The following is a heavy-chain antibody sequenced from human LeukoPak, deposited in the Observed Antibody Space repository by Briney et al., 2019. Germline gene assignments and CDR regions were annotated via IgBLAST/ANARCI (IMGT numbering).Heavy chain of an antibody. CDR3: ARDPTDTQWLVRYYYYGMDV. D-gene: IGHD6-19*01. CDR2: ISGSGGST. CDR1: GFTFSSYA. V-gene: IGHV3-23*01. Sequence: QPGGSLRLSCAASGFTFSSYAMSWVRQAPGKGLEWVSAISGSGGSTYYADSVKGRFTITRDNSKNTLYLQMNSLRDEDTAVYYCARDPTDTQWLVRYYYYGMDVWGQGTTVTVSS. J-gene: IGHJ6*02.